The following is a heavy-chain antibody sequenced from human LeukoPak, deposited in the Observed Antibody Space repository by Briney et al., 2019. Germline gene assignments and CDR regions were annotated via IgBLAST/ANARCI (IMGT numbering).Heavy chain of an antibody. Sequence: SETLSLTCVVSSYSISSGYYWGWIRQPPGKGLDWIGSFYHSGSTYYNPSLKSRVTISVDTSKNQFSLKLSSLTAADTAVYYCARHSSGYFQYSNFDYWGQGTLVTVSS. V-gene: IGHV4-38-2*01. CDR3: ARHSSGYFQYSNFDY. CDR2: FYHSGST. D-gene: IGHD3-22*01. J-gene: IGHJ4*02. CDR1: SYSISSGYY.